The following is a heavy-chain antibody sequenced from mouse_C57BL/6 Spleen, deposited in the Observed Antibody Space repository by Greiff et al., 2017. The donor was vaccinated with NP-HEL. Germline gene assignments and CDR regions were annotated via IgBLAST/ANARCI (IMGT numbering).Heavy chain of an antibody. J-gene: IGHJ1*03. CDR2: ISSGGSYT. Sequence: EVHLVESGGDLVKPGGSLKLSCAASGFTFSSYGMSWVRQTPDKRLEWVATISSGGSYTYYPDSVKGRFTISRDNAKNTLYLQMSSLKSEDTAMYYCARHGGTRYFDVWGTGTTVTVSS. D-gene: IGHD4-1*01. CDR1: GFTFSSYG. V-gene: IGHV5-6*01. CDR3: ARHGGTRYFDV.